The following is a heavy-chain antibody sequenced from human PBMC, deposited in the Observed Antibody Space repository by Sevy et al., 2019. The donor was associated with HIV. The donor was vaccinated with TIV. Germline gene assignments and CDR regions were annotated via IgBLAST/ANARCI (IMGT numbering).Heavy chain of an antibody. CDR3: ARRQGYCISTNCYVPFDI. J-gene: IGHJ3*02. Sequence: SETLSLTCTVSGGSINGTSYYWGWIRQPPGKGLEWIGSIYYSGSTYHNPSLKSRVTISVDTSKNQFSLQLSSVTAADTAVYYCARRQGYCISTNCYVPFDIWGQGTLVTVSS. D-gene: IGHD2-2*01. CDR1: GGSINGTSYY. CDR2: IYYSGST. V-gene: IGHV4-39*01.